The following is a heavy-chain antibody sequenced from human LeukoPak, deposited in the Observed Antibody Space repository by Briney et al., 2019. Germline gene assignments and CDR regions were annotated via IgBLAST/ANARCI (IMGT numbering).Heavy chain of an antibody. J-gene: IGHJ4*02. D-gene: IGHD2/OR15-2a*01. V-gene: IGHV3-30*02. CDR1: GFTFSSYG. CDR3: ATQEEDFFYY. Sequence: GGSLRLSCAASGFTFSSYGMHWVRQAPGKGLEWVAFIRYDGSNKYYADSVKGRFTISRDNSKNTLYLQMNSLRAEDTAVYYCATQEEDFFYYWGQGTLVTVSS. CDR2: IRYDGSNK.